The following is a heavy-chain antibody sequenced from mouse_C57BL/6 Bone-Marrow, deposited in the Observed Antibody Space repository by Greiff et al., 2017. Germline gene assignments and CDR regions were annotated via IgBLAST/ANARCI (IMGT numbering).Heavy chain of an antibody. V-gene: IGHV5-9*01. CDR3: SRQVTTVLATKYFDV. CDR2: ISGGGGNT. CDR1: GFTFSSYT. Sequence: EVKLMESGGGLVKPGGSLKLSCAASGFTFSSYTMSWVRQTPEKRLQWVAAISGGGGNTYYPDSVKGRFTISRDNDKNILYLQMSSLWSEDTALYYCSRQVTTVLATKYFDVWGTGTTVTVSS. J-gene: IGHJ1*03. D-gene: IGHD1-1*01.